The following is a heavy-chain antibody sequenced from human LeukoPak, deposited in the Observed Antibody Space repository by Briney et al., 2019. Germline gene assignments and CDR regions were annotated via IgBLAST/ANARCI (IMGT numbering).Heavy chain of an antibody. V-gene: IGHV3-30*02. CDR2: IRHDGSKN. Sequence: PGGSLRLSCAASGFAFSSYAMHWVRQAPGKGLEWVAFIRHDGSKNYYGDSVKGRFTISRDNSKNTLYLQMNSLRVEDTAVYYCAKVLLLGALDDAFDVWGLGTTVSVSS. J-gene: IGHJ3*01. CDR1: GFAFSSYA. CDR3: AKVLLLGALDDAFDV. D-gene: IGHD7-27*01.